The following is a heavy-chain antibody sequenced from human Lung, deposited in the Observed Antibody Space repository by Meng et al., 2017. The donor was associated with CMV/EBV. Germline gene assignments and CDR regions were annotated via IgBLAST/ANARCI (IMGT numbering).Heavy chain of an antibody. Sequence: SCAASGFTFSSYSMNWVRQAPGKGLEWVSSISSSSSYIYYADSVKGRFTISRDNAKNSLYLQMNSLRAEDTAVYYCARGSSSSWYEGSYYFDYWGQGTXVTVSS. CDR2: ISSSSSYI. J-gene: IGHJ4*02. V-gene: IGHV3-21*01. CDR1: GFTFSSYS. D-gene: IGHD6-13*01. CDR3: ARGSSSSWYEGSYYFDY.